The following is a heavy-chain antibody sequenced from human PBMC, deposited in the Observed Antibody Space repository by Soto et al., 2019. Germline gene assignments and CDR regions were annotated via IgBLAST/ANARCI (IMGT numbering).Heavy chain of an antibody. CDR3: ARDGPWGGAAAAGYYGMDV. J-gene: IGHJ6*02. V-gene: IGHV4-31*03. D-gene: IGHD6-13*01. Sequence: QVQLQESGPGLVKPSQTLSLTCTVSGGSISSGGYYWSWIRQHPGKGLEWIGYIYYSGSTYYNPSLQGRVTISVDTSKNHCSLRLSSVTAADTAVDYCARDGPWGGAAAAGYYGMDVWGQGTTVTVSS. CDR1: GGSISSGGYY. CDR2: IYYSGST.